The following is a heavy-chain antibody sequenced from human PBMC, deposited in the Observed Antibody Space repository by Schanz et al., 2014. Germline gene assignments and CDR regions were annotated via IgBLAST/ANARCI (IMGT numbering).Heavy chain of an antibody. Sequence: EVQLLESGGGLVQPGGSLRLSCAASGFTFSAYAMTWVRQIPGKGLEWVSALSEGGGGTHYADSVRGRFTISSDSSKNTLYLQMSSLRADDTAVYYCAKAADWPVTRFDPWAQGTLVTVSS. CDR1: GFTFSAYA. CDR2: LSEGGGGT. D-gene: IGHD3-9*01. J-gene: IGHJ5*02. V-gene: IGHV3-23*01. CDR3: AKAADWPVTRFDP.